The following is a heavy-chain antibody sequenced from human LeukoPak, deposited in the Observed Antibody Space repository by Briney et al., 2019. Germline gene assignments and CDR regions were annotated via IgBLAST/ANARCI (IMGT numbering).Heavy chain of an antibody. CDR3: AASVVVPAAITFDY. CDR1: GYSFTNYW. V-gene: IGHV5-51*01. Sequence: GESLKISCKGSGYSFTNYWIGWVRQMPGKGLEWMGILYPGDSDTRYSPSFQGQVTISADKSISTAYLQWSSLKASDTAMYYCAASVVVPAAITFDYWGQGTLVTVSS. J-gene: IGHJ4*02. CDR2: LYPGDSDT. D-gene: IGHD2-2*02.